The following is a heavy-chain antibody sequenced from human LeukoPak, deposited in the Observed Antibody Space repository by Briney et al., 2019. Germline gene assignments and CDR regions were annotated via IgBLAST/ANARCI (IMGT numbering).Heavy chain of an antibody. CDR2: IIPIFGTA. CDR1: GGTFSSYA. Sequence: ASVKVSCKASGGTFSSYAISWVRQAPGQGLEWMGGIIPIFGTANYAQKFQGRVTITADKSTSTAYMELSSLRSEDTAVYYCARGSYGSGSYYMTQDYYGMDVWAKGPRSPSPQ. V-gene: IGHV1-69*06. CDR3: ARGSYGSGSYYMTQDYYGMDV. D-gene: IGHD3-10*01. J-gene: IGHJ6*04.